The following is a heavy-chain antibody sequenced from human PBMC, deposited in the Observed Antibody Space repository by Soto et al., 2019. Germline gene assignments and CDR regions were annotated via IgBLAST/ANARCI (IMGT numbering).Heavy chain of an antibody. CDR1: GFTFSSCV. J-gene: IGHJ4*02. CDR3: AKGLLNGRWYAAD. D-gene: IGHD6-13*01. Sequence: EVHLLESGGGLVQPGESLRLSCETSGFTFSSCVMTWLRQAPGKGLEWVAVITKSGDTDYADSVKGRFTISRDNSKNTVYLQMNSLRAEDTAVYYCAKGLLNGRWYAADWGQGALVTVSS. V-gene: IGHV3-23*01. CDR2: ITKSGDT.